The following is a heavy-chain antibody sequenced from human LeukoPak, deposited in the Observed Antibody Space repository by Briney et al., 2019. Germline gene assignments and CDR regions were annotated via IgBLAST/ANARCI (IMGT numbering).Heavy chain of an antibody. CDR2: IYSRGST. Sequence: GGSLRLSCAASGFTVSSNYMSWVRQAPGKGLEWVSVIYSRGSTYYADSVKGRFTISRDNSKNTLYLQMNSLRAEDTAVYYCARDSASGWYHAFWGQGTLVTVSS. V-gene: IGHV3-53*01. CDR3: ARDSASGWYHAF. CDR1: GFTVSSNY. J-gene: IGHJ4*02. D-gene: IGHD6-19*01.